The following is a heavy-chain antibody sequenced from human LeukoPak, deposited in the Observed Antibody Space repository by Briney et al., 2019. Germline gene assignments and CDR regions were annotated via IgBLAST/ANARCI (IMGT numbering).Heavy chain of an antibody. D-gene: IGHD4/OR15-4a*01. CDR1: GFTFSSYS. V-gene: IGHV3-48*01. Sequence: PGGSLRLSCAAYGFTFSSYSMNWVRQTPGQGLEWVSYITSDSSTMFYADSVKGRFTASRDNAENSMYLQMNSLRAEDTAVYYCARLSPSEGTTNYRPSDYWSQGTLVIVSS. J-gene: IGHJ4*02. CDR2: ITSDSSTM. CDR3: ARLSPSEGTTNYRPSDY.